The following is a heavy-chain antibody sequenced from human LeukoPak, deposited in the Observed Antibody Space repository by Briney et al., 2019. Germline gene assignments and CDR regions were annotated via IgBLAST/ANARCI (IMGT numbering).Heavy chain of an antibody. J-gene: IGHJ5*02. CDR3: ARGGSSGPYTDIRFDP. Sequence: PSETLSLTCAVSGGSISSGVYSWNWIRQPPGKGLEWIGYIYHSGSTYYNPSLKSRVTISVDRSKNQFSLKLSYVTAADTAVYYCARGGSSGPYTDIRFDPWGQGTLVTVSS. V-gene: IGHV4-30-2*01. CDR1: GGSISSGVYS. D-gene: IGHD3-22*01. CDR2: IYHSGST.